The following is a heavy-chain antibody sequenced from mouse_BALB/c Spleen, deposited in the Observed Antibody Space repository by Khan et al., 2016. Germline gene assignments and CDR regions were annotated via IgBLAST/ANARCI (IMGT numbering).Heavy chain of an antibody. CDR3: ARSRYYPYYAMDY. J-gene: IGHJ4*01. Sequence: QIQLVQSGPELKKPGETVKISCKASEYTFTNYGMNWVKQAPGKGLKWMGWINTNTGEPTYAEEFKGRFAFSLEASASTAYLQINNLKNEDSATYFCARSRYYPYYAMDYWGQGTSVTVSS. V-gene: IGHV9-3*02. CDR2: INTNTGEP. CDR1: EYTFTNYG. D-gene: IGHD2-3*01.